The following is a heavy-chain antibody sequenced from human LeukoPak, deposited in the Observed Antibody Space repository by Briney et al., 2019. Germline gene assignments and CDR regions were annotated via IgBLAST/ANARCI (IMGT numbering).Heavy chain of an antibody. CDR2: LSWNSGSI. CDR3: AKDRAPLSGVFYFDY. V-gene: IGHV3-9*01. J-gene: IGHJ4*02. D-gene: IGHD3-3*01. Sequence: GRSLRLSCAASGFTFDDYAMHWVRQAPGKGLEWVSGLSWNSGSIAYADSVQGRFTISRDNAKNSLYLQMNSLRAEDTALYYCAKDRAPLSGVFYFDYWGQGTLVTVSS. CDR1: GFTFDDYA.